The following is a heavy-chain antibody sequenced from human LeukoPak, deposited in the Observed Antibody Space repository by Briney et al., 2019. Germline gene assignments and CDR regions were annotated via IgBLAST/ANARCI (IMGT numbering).Heavy chain of an antibody. CDR3: ARDLGTGDPSVRTPTDY. Sequence: ASVKVSCKASGYTFTSYYMHWVRQAPGQGLEWMGIINPSGGSTSYAQKFQGRVTMTGDTSTSTVYMELSSLRSEDTAVYYCARDLGTGDPSVRTPTDYWGQGTLVTVSS. D-gene: IGHD2-21*02. CDR1: GYTFTSYY. CDR2: INPSGGST. J-gene: IGHJ4*02. V-gene: IGHV1-46*01.